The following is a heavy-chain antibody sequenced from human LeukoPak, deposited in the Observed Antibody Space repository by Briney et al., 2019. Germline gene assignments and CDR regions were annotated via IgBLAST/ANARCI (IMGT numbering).Heavy chain of an antibody. CDR2: IYSSGST. J-gene: IGHJ4*02. CDR1: GVSISSYF. D-gene: IGHD6-19*01. Sequence: PSETLSLTCTVSGVSISSYFWSLVRQPAGKGLEWIGRIYSSGSTKYNPSLQSRVTMSLDTSKKQLSLNLGSVTAADTAVYYCARAGSSGGLCDYWGQGILVTVSS. V-gene: IGHV4-4*07. CDR3: ARAGSSGGLCDY.